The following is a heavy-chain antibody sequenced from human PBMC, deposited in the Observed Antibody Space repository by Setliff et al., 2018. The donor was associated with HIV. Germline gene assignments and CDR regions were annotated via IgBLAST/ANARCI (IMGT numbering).Heavy chain of an antibody. CDR1: GGSFIGSSFQ. CDR2: IAYSGTTMYT. J-gene: IGHJ4*02. V-gene: IGHV4-39*07. CDR3: ARGPPFAY. Sequence: SETLSLTCTVSGGSFIGSSFQSTWIRQTPGKGLEWIADIAYSGTTMYTNYNPSLESRVIISEDTPRDQFFLKLTSVTADDTGIYYCARGPPFAYWGQGLLVTVSS.